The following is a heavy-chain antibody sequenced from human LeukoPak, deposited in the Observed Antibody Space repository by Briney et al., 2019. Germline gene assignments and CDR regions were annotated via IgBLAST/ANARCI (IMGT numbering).Heavy chain of an antibody. V-gene: IGHV4-59*01. D-gene: IGHD6-13*01. Sequence: PSETLSLTCTVSGGAISSYYWSWIRQPPGKGLEWIGYIYYSGSTNYNPSLKSRVTISVDTSKNQFSLKLSSVTAADTAVYYCAREAIAAAGTGLDYWGQGTLVTVSS. CDR2: IYYSGST. J-gene: IGHJ4*02. CDR1: GGAISSYY. CDR3: AREAIAAAGTGLDY.